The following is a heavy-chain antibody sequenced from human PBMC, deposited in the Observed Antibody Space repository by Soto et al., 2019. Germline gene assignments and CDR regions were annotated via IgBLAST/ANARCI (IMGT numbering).Heavy chain of an antibody. Sequence: QVQLLQSGAEVKKPGASVKVSCKASGYTFTNYGITWVRQAPEQGLEWMGWISAYNGNTHYTQRLQGRVTMTTDTSTSTAYMELRGLRADDTAMYYCARVLQLVGYFYYYMDVWGKGTTVTVSS. CDR3: ARVLQLVGYFYYYMDV. J-gene: IGHJ6*03. D-gene: IGHD6-6*01. CDR1: GYTFTNYG. V-gene: IGHV1-18*01. CDR2: ISAYNGNT.